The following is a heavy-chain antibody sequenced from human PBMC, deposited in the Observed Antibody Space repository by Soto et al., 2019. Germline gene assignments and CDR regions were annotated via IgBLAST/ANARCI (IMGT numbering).Heavy chain of an antibody. CDR2: IYYSGST. J-gene: IGHJ4*02. D-gene: IGHD6-19*01. Sequence: QVQLQESGPGLVKPSETLSLNCTVSGGPISSYYWSWIRQSPGKGLEWIGYIYYSGSTNYNPSLQRRGNISIETSKNQFPLELSSVTAADTAVYYCARGGCGWPPRLGYGGQGTLVTVSS. CDR3: ARGGCGWPPRLGY. V-gene: IGHV4-59*12. CDR1: GGPISSYY.